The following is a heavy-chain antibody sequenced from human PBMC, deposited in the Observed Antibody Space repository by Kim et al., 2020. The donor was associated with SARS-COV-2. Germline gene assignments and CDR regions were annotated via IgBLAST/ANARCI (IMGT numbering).Heavy chain of an antibody. D-gene: IGHD5-12*01. CDR2: ISSSSSYI. J-gene: IGHJ4*02. CDR3: ARDREWLRFDY. Sequence: GGSLRLSCAASGFTFSSYSMNWVRQAPGKGLEWVSSISSSSSYIYYADSVKGRFAISRDNAKNSLYLQMNSLRAEDTAVYYCARDREWLRFDYWGQGTLVTVSS. V-gene: IGHV3-21*01. CDR1: GFTFSSYS.